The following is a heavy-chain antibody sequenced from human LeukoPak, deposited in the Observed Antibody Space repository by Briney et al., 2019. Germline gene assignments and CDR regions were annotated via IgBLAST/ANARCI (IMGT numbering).Heavy chain of an antibody. J-gene: IGHJ4*02. Sequence: GRSLRLSCAASGFTFSSYGMHWVRQAPGKGLEWVAVIWDDGSNKYYADSVKGRFTISRDNSKNTLYLQMNSLRAEDTAVYYCAGWGSTPQQLVPIFDYWGQGTLVTVSS. CDR2: IWDDGSNK. CDR1: GFTFSSYG. V-gene: IGHV3-33*01. CDR3: AGWGSTPQQLVPIFDY. D-gene: IGHD6-13*01.